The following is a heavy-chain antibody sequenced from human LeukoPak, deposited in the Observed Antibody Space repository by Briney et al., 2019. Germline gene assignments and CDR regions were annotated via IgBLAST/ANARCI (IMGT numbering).Heavy chain of an antibody. V-gene: IGHV4-31*03. Sequence: SQTLSLTCTVSGGSISSGGYYWSWIRQHPGKGLEWIGYIYYSGSTYYNPSLKSRVTISVDTSKNQFSLKLSPVTAADTAVYYCARGRSGYDFWSGYYRDYYYYYGMDVWGQGTTVTVSS. J-gene: IGHJ6*02. D-gene: IGHD3-3*01. CDR1: GGSISSGGYY. CDR3: ARGRSGYDFWSGYYRDYYYYYGMDV. CDR2: IYYSGST.